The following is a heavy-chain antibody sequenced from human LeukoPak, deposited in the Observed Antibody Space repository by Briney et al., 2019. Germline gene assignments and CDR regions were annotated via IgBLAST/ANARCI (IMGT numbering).Heavy chain of an antibody. J-gene: IGHJ2*01. D-gene: IGHD3-22*01. Sequence: GGSLRLSCAASGFTFTTYAMNWVRQAPGKGLEWVSVISGSGGSTYYADSVKGRFTISRDNSKNTLYLEVNSLRAEDTAVYYCATAFYFDSSGPSWYFDLWGPGTLVTVSS. CDR2: ISGSGGST. CDR1: GFTFTTYA. V-gene: IGHV3-23*01. CDR3: ATAFYFDSSGPSWYFDL.